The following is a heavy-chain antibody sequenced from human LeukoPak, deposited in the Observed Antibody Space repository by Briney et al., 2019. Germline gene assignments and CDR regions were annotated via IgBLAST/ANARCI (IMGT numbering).Heavy chain of an antibody. CDR3: ARGRVWFDP. J-gene: IGHJ5*02. CDR1: GGSFSGYY. V-gene: IGHV4-34*01. Sequence: SETLSLTCAVYGGSFSGYYWSWIRQPPGKGLEWIGEINHSGSTYYNPSLKRRVTISVDRSKNQFSLKLSSVTAADTAVYYCARGRVWFDPWGQGTLVTVSS. CDR2: INHSGST.